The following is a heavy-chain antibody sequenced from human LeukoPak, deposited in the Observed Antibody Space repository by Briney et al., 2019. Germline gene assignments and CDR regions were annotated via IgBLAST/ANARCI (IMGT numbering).Heavy chain of an antibody. J-gene: IGHJ4*02. Sequence: PGGSLRLSCTVSGFTFSDYEMNWVRQAPGKGLEWVAYISAGSGVTIDVAVSVKSRFVNSRDNAKNSLSLQMNSLRAEDTGFYYCVRRLRLDYWGQGTVVTVSS. CDR1: GFTFSDYE. CDR2: ISAGSGVTI. CDR3: VRRLRLDY. V-gene: IGHV3-48*03. D-gene: IGHD4-17*01.